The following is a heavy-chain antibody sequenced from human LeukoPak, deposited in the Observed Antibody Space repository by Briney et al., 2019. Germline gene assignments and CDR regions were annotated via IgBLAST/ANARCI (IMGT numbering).Heavy chain of an antibody. D-gene: IGHD2/OR15-2a*01. Sequence: RPGGSLRLSCAASGFTFSSHWMSWVRQAPGKGLQRVATMKPDGSEKYYADSVKGRFTISRDNAENSLYLQMDSLRAEDTAVYYCARVLSTSWSGALDYWGLGTPLTVSS. CDR1: GFTFSSHW. V-gene: IGHV3-7*03. CDR3: ARVLSTSWSGALDY. J-gene: IGHJ4*02. CDR2: MKPDGSEK.